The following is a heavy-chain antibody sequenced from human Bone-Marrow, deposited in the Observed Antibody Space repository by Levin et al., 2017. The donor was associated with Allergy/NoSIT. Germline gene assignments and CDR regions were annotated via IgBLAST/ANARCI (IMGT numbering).Heavy chain of an antibody. D-gene: IGHD6-19*01. J-gene: IGHJ2*01. CDR2: MTPKSGNT. V-gene: IGHV1-8*01. CDR1: EYTFSTSD. Sequence: GESLKISCKTSEYTFSTSDINWVRQAPGQGLEWVGWMTPKSGNTGYAQKLQGRVSLTRDTSISTAYMELSSLRSEDTAVYFCVAGAGLWGRGTLVTVSS. CDR3: VAGAGL.